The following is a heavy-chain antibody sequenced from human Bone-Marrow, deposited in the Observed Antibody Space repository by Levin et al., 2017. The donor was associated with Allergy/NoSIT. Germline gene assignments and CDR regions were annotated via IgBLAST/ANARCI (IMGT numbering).Heavy chain of an antibody. CDR2: AYSRSRWYF. V-gene: IGHV6-1*01. J-gene: IGHJ4*02. CDR1: GDSVSSNNAA. D-gene: IGHD6-13*01. Sequence: SETLSLTCAISGDSVSSNNAAWNWIRQSPSRGLEWLGRAYSRSRWYFDYAVSVKSRITINPDTSKNQFSLQLNSVTPEDTAVYYCTRDYSSSWHYFDDWGQGTLVTVSS. CDR3: TRDYSSSWHYFDD.